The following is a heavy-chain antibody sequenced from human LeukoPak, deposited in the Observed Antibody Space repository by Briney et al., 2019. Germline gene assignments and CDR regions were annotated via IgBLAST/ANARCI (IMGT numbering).Heavy chain of an antibody. CDR3: ARDLRSSSSSGINYYGMDV. CDR2: IYYSGST. Sequence: PSETLSLTCTVSGGSISRSGYYWSWIRQHPGKGLEWVGYIYYSGSTYYNPSLKSRVTISVDTSKNQFSLKLSSVTAADTAVYYCARDLRSSSSSGINYYGMDVWGQGTTVTVSS. V-gene: IGHV4-31*03. D-gene: IGHD6-6*01. CDR1: GGSISRSGYY. J-gene: IGHJ6*02.